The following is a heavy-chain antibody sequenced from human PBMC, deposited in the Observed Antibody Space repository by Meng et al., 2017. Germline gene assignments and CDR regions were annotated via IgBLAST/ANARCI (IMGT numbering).Heavy chain of an antibody. CDR1: GYTFTSYA. D-gene: IGHD3-3*01. CDR2: INAGNGNT. V-gene: IGHV1-3*01. CDR3: ARVLPATIFGVVIDSWFDP. Sequence: QVTLVQSGAEVKKPGASVKFSCKASGYTFTSYAMHWVRQAPGQRLEWMGWINAGNGNTKYSQKFQGRVTITRDTSASTAYMELSSLRSEDTAVCYCARVLPATIFGVVIDSWFDPWGQGTLVTVSS. J-gene: IGHJ5*02.